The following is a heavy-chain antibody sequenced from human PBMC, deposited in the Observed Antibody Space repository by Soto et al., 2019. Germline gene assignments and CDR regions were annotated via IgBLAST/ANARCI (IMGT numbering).Heavy chain of an antibody. V-gene: IGHV4-4*07. CDR1: GGSMNDYY. D-gene: IGHD6-6*01. J-gene: IGHJ6*02. Sequence: ETRFLTCTFSGGSMNDYYWSWIRQPAGKGLEWIGRIFTSGNTNYNPSLRSRLTMSVDTSTNQVSLRLTSVTAADTAVYYCASGRLVSRYYGLDVWGQGTTVTVSS. CDR3: ASGRLVSRYYGLDV. CDR2: IFTSGNT.